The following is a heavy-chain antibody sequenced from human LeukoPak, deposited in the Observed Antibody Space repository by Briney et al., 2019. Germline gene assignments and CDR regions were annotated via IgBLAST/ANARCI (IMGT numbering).Heavy chain of an antibody. V-gene: IGHV3-30*18. Sequence: GRSLRLSCAASGFTFSSYGMHWVRQAPGKGLEWVAVISYDGSNKYYADSVKGRFTISRDNSKNTLYLQMNSLRAEDTAVYYCAKDSIAAAGGFGYWGQGTLVTVSS. J-gene: IGHJ4*02. D-gene: IGHD6-13*01. CDR2: ISYDGSNK. CDR1: GFTFSSYG. CDR3: AKDSIAAAGGFGY.